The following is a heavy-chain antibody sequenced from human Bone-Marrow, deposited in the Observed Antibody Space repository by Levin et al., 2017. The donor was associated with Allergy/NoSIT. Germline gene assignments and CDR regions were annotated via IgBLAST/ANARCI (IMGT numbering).Heavy chain of an antibody. D-gene: IGHD5-18*01. CDR1: GLIFSSYA. V-gene: IGHV3-23*01. Sequence: GGSLRLSCAASGLIFSSYAMSWVRQAPGKGLEWVAFITGSGGVTDYADSVKGRFIITRDNSKNMVYLDMDTLRADDTAVYYCAKDQGFNHGYGFDYWGQGTLVTVSS. CDR3: AKDQGFNHGYGFDY. J-gene: IGHJ4*02. CDR2: ITGSGGVT.